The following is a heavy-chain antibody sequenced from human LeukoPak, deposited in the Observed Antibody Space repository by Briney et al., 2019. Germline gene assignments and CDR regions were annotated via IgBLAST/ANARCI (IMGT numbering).Heavy chain of an antibody. J-gene: IGHJ4*02. D-gene: IGHD3-16*01. CDR2: ISNDASST. CDR1: GFTFSNYW. CDR3: AKDWDWGSLDY. Sequence: TGGSLRLSCAASGFTFSNYWMHWVRQAPGKGLVWVSRISNDASSTTYADSVKGRFTISRDNTKNTLYLQMNSLRAEDTAVYYCAKDWDWGSLDYWGQGTLVTVSS. V-gene: IGHV3-74*01.